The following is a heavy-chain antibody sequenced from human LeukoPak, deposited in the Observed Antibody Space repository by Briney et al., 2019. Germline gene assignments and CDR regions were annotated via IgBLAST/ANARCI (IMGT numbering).Heavy chain of an antibody. Sequence: PGGSLRLSCAASGFTFSSYEMNWVRQAPGKGLEWVSYISSSGSTIYYADSVKGRFTISRDNAKDSLYLQMNSLRADDTAVYYCARRSSGYGDYWGQGALVTVSS. CDR2: ISSSGSTI. V-gene: IGHV3-48*03. D-gene: IGHD5-12*01. CDR1: GFTFSSYE. CDR3: ARRSSGYGDY. J-gene: IGHJ4*02.